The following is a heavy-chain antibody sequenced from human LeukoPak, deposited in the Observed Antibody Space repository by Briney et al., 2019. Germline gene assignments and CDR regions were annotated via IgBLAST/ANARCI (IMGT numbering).Heavy chain of an antibody. Sequence: ASVKVSCKASGYSFTGYYMHWVRQAPGQGLEWMGRINPNSGGTNYAQTFQGRVTMTRDTSISTAYMELSRLRSDDTAVYYCARGRSSWYDLDYWGQGTLVTVSS. CDR2: INPNSGGT. V-gene: IGHV1-2*06. D-gene: IGHD6-13*01. J-gene: IGHJ4*02. CDR3: ARGRSSWYDLDY. CDR1: GYSFTGYY.